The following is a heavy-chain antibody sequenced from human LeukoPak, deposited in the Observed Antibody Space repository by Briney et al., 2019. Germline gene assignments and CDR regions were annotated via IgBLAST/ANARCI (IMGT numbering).Heavy chain of an antibody. Sequence: GGSLRLSCAASGFTVSSNYMSWVRQAPGKGLEWVSVIYSGGSTYDADSVKGRFTISRDNSKNTLYLQMNSLRAEDTAVYYCARGNYSNYLYDYWGQGTLVTVSS. CDR3: ARGNYSNYLYDY. CDR2: IYSGGST. D-gene: IGHD4-11*01. V-gene: IGHV3-53*01. CDR1: GFTVSSNY. J-gene: IGHJ4*02.